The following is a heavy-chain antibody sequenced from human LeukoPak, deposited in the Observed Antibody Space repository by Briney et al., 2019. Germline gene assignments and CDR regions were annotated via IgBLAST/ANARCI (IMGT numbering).Heavy chain of an antibody. CDR3: GREYQPCYYMDV. V-gene: IGHV3-7*01. CDR2: IKQGGSEV. Sequence: GGSLRLSCSASGFTFNTFWMHWVRQAPGKGLEGVANIKQGGSEVHYVDSVRGRFTISRDNAKSSLSLQLTNLGAEDTGIYYCGREYQPCYYMDVWGKGTTVTVSS. D-gene: IGHD2-2*01. CDR1: GFTFNTFW. J-gene: IGHJ6*03.